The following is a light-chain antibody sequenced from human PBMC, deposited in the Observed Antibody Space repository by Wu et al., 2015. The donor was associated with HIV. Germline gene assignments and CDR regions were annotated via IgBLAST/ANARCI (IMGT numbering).Light chain of an antibody. CDR1: QNIYSW. CDR3: QQYNAYPLT. V-gene: IGKV1-5*03. CDR2: KAS. Sequence: DIQMTQSPSTLSASVGDRVTITCRASQNIYSWLAWYQQKPGKAPKLLIYKASNLESGVPSRFSASGSGTEFTLTITNLQPDDFGIYYCQQYNAYPLTFGGGTKVEI. J-gene: IGKJ4*01.